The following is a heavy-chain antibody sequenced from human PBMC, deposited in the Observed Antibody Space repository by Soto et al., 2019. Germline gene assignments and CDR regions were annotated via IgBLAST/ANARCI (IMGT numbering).Heavy chain of an antibody. J-gene: IGHJ6*02. V-gene: IGHV1-69*01. CDR3: ARERSVGYCITTTCPKPFYYYAMDV. Sequence: QVQLVQSGAEVKKPESSVKVSCKASGGTFSNYAFSWVRQAPGQGLEWMGGFIPIFGTPNYAQKFQGRVTVTADASTRTVYMELSSLRSEDTAVYYCARERSVGYCITTTCPKPFYYYAMDVWGQGTTVTVSS. CDR1: GGTFSNYA. D-gene: IGHD2-2*01. CDR2: FIPIFGTP.